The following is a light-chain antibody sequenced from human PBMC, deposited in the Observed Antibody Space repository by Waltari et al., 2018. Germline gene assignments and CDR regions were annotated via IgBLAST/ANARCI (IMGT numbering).Light chain of an antibody. CDR3: AAWDDSLSGRV. V-gene: IGLV1-47*01. Sequence: QSVLTQPPSASGTPGQRVTISCSGSSSNIGSNYVYWYQQLPGTAPKLLIYRNKRRPLGVPDRFSGSKSGTSASLAISGLRSEDEADYYCAAWDDSLSGRVFGGGTKLTVL. CDR2: RNK. J-gene: IGLJ2*01. CDR1: SSNIGSNY.